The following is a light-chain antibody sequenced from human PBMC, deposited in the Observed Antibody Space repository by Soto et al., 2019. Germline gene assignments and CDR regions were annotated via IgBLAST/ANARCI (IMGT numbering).Light chain of an antibody. Sequence: QSALTQPASVSGSPRQPITISCTGASSDVGSYTYVSWYQQHPGKAPELLIYEVNNRPSGVSNRFSGSKSGNTASLTISGLQAEDEADYYCSSYTSSTTLYVFGTGTKVTVL. CDR2: EVN. V-gene: IGLV2-14*01. J-gene: IGLJ1*01. CDR1: SSDVGSYTY. CDR3: SSYTSSTTLYV.